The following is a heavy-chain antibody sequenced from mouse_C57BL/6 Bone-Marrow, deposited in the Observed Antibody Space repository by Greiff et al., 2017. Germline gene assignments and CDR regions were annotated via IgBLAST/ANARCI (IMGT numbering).Heavy chain of an antibody. CDR2: INPNYGTT. J-gene: IGHJ2*01. V-gene: IGHV1-39*01. CDR3: EQPGRRGNLDY. CDR1: GYSFTDYN. D-gene: IGHD4-1*02. Sequence: VQLQQSGPELVKPGASVKISCKASGYSFTDYNMNWVKQSHGKSLEWIGDINPNYGTTSYNQKFKGKATLTVDQSSSTAYMQLSSLTSEDSAVYYCEQPGRRGNLDYWGQGTTLTVSS.